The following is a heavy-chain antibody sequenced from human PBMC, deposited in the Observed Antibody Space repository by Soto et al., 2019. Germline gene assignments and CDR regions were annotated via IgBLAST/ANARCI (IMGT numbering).Heavy chain of an antibody. CDR2: ISAYNGNT. J-gene: IGHJ4*02. CDR3: ARRSKGGSSYLFDY. Sequence: ASVKVSCKASGYTFTSYGISWVRQAPGQGLEWMGWISAYNGNTNYAQKLQGRVTMTTDTSTSQAYMELRSLRSDDTAVYYCARRSKGGSSYLFDYWGQGTLVTVSS. D-gene: IGHD2-15*01. CDR1: GYTFTSYG. V-gene: IGHV1-18*01.